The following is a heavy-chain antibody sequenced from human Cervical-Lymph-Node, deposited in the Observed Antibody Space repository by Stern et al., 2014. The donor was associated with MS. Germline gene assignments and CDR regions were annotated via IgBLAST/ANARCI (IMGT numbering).Heavy chain of an antibody. Sequence: QLVQSGAEVKKPGASVKVSCKTSEYTFTGYYLHWVRQAPGQGLEWMGWINPSSGGTNYAQNFQGRVTMTRDTSISTAYMELTRLRSDDTAVYFCAQGTGSSWTLDYWGQGTRVTVSS. V-gene: IGHV1-2*02. CDR2: INPSSGGT. CDR1: EYTFTGYY. D-gene: IGHD6-13*01. J-gene: IGHJ4*02. CDR3: AQGTGSSWTLDY.